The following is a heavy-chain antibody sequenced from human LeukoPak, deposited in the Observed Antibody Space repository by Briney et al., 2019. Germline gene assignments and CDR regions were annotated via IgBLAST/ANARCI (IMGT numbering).Heavy chain of an antibody. D-gene: IGHD3-22*01. CDR1: GYTFTSYY. CDR2: INAGNGNT. V-gene: IGHV1-3*03. CDR3: ARAPYDSSGYYDY. Sequence: ASVKVSCKASGYTFTSYYMHWVRQAPGQRLEWMGWINAGNGNTKYSQEFQGRVTITRDTSASTAYMELSSLRSEDMAVYYCARAPYDSSGYYDYWGQGTLVTVSS. J-gene: IGHJ4*02.